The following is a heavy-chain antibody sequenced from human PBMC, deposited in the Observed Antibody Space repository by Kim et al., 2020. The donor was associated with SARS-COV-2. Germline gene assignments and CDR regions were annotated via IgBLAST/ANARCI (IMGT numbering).Heavy chain of an antibody. J-gene: IGHJ4*02. V-gene: IGHV3-23*01. CDR3: AKLGTVTGVDY. CDR2: ISGSGDST. D-gene: IGHD4-17*01. CDR1: GFTFSSYA. Sequence: GGSLRLSCAVSGFTFSSYAMSWVRQAPGKGLEWISAISGSGDSTYYAKSVKGRFTISRDNSKNTLYQQINSLRAEDTAVYYCAKLGTVTGVDYWGQGILV.